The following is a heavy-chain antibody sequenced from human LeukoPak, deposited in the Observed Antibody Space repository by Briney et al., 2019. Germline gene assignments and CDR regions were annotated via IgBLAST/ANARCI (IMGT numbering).Heavy chain of an antibody. CDR1: GFTFSNAW. J-gene: IGHJ5*02. V-gene: IGHV3-15*01. D-gene: IGHD3-22*01. CDR2: IKSKAAGGTI. CDR3: TTRSGYYQNP. Sequence: GSLRLSCAASGFTFSNAWMNWVRQAPGKGLEWVGRIKSKAAGGTIDYAAPVKGRFIISRDDSENTLYLHMNSLKTEDTAVYYCTTRSGYYQNPMGQGTLVTVSS.